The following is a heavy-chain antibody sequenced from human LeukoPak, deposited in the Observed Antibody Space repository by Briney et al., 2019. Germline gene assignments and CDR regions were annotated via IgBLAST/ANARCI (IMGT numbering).Heavy chain of an antibody. CDR1: GYTFTSYG. Sequence: ASVKVSCKASGYTFTSYGTSWVRQAPGQGLEWMGWISAYNGNTNYAQKLQGRVTMTTDTSTSTAYMELRSLRSDDTAVYYCASSIYYYDSSGYYPLLDYWGQGTLVTVSS. CDR2: ISAYNGNT. CDR3: ASSIYYYDSSGYYPLLDY. J-gene: IGHJ4*02. V-gene: IGHV1-18*01. D-gene: IGHD3-22*01.